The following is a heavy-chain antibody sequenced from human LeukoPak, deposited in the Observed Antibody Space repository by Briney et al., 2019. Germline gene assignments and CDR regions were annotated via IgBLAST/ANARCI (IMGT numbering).Heavy chain of an antibody. CDR3: ARVSGGRHAYDY. D-gene: IGHD1-26*01. CDR1: GFTFSSYA. CDR2: ISYDGSNK. V-gene: IGHV3-30-3*01. Sequence: PGRSLRLSCAASGFTFSSYAMHWVRQAPGKGLEWVAVISYDGSNKYYADSVKGRFTISRDNSKNTLYLQMNSLRAEDTAVYCCARVSGGRHAYDYWGQGTLVTVSS. J-gene: IGHJ4*02.